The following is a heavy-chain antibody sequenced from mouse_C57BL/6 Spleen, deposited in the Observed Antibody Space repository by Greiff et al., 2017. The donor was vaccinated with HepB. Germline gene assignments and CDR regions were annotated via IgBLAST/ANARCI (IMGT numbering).Heavy chain of an antibody. CDR3: ARDPLYYGYDEGFAY. Sequence: EVQLQESGPGLVKPSQSLSLTCSVTGYSITSGYYWNWIRQFPGNKLEWMGYISYDGSNNYNPSLKNRISITRDTSKNQFFLKLNSVTTEDTATYYCARDPLYYGYDEGFAYWGQGTLVTVSA. V-gene: IGHV3-6*01. CDR2: ISYDGSN. J-gene: IGHJ3*01. CDR1: GYSITSGYY. D-gene: IGHD2-2*01.